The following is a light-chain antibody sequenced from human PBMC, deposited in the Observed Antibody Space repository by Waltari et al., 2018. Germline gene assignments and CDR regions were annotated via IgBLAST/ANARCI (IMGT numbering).Light chain of an antibody. V-gene: IGLV3-21*02. J-gene: IGLJ3*02. CDR2: DDS. CDR3: QLWDSRSNHLV. Sequence: SYVVTQPPSGSVAPGQTATITCQGDNIERKSGHLYQQKAGQAPVLVVYDDSDRPPGIPARLSGSNSGNTATLTIRRVEAGDEADYYCQLWDSRSNHLVFGGGTKLTVL. CDR1: NIERKS.